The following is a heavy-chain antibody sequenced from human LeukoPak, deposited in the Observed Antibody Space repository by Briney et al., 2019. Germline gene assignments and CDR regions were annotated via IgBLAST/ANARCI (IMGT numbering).Heavy chain of an antibody. CDR2: INHSGST. V-gene: IGHV4-34*01. CDR3: ARDRVGATLVGRRENNYYYMDV. D-gene: IGHD1-26*01. CDR1: GGSFSGYY. J-gene: IGHJ6*03. Sequence: SETLSLTCAVYGGSFSGYYWSWIRQPPGKGLEWIGGINHSGSTNYNPSLKSRVTISVDTSKNQFSLKLSSVTAADTAVYYCARDRVGATLVGRRENNYYYMDVWGKGTTVTVSS.